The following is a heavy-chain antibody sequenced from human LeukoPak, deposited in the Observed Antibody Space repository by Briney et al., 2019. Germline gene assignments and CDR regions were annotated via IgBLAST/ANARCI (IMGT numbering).Heavy chain of an antibody. J-gene: IGHJ4*02. CDR3: ARAPDRSGYYFYFDY. Sequence: AGGSLRLSCGTSGFTFSDYYMGWIRQAPGKGLEWVSYISSSGGAMYYADSVKGRFTISRDNANNSLYLQMNSLRAEDTAVYYCARAPDRSGYYFYFDYWGQGTLVTVSS. D-gene: IGHD3-22*01. CDR1: GFTFSDYY. V-gene: IGHV3-11*01. CDR2: ISSSGGAM.